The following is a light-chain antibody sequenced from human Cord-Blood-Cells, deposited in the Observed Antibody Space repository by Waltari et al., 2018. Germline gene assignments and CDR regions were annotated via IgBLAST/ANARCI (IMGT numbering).Light chain of an antibody. V-gene: IGKV1-5*03. CDR3: QQYNSYSRT. Sequence: DIQMPQSPSTLSASVGARVTITCRASQSISSWLAWYQQKPGNAPKLLIYKASSLESGVPSRFSGSGAGTEFTLSINSLQPDDFATYYCQQYNSYSRTFGQGTKVEIK. J-gene: IGKJ1*01. CDR1: QSISSW. CDR2: KAS.